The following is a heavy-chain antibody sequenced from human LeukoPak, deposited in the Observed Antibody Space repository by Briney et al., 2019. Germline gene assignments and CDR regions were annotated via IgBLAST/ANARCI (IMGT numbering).Heavy chain of an antibody. V-gene: IGHV4-59*08. CDR3: ARFRPSKTYSSGWYYFDY. Sequence: PSETLSPTCTVSGGSISSYYWSWIRQPPGKGLEWIGYIYYSGSTNYNPSLKSRVTISVDTSKNQFSLTLSSVTAADTAVYYCARFRPSKTYSSGWYYFDYWGQGTLVTVSS. J-gene: IGHJ4*02. D-gene: IGHD6-19*01. CDR2: IYYSGST. CDR1: GGSISSYY.